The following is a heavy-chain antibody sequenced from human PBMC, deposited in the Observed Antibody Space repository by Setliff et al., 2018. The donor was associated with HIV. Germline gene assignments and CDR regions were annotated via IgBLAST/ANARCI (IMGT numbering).Heavy chain of an antibody. CDR2: VNPNSGNT. CDR1: GYTFTSYG. Sequence: ASVKVSCKASGYTFTSYGISWVRQAPGQGLEWMGWVNPNSGNTGYAQKFQGRVTMTRDTSTSTIYTEVSSLRSEDTAVYYCAREGAAAGLDLDYWGQGTLVTVSS. V-gene: IGHV1-8*02. D-gene: IGHD6-13*01. J-gene: IGHJ4*02. CDR3: AREGAAAGLDLDY.